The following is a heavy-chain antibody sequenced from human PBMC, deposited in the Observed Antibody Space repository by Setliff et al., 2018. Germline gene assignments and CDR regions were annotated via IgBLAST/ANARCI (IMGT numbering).Heavy chain of an antibody. V-gene: IGHV4-61*09. J-gene: IGHJ6*03. CDR2: IQTSGTT. D-gene: IGHD2-8*01. CDR1: GGSISSGNYY. Sequence: SETLSLTCTVSGGSISSGNYYWSWIRQPAGKGLEWIGHIQTSGTTNYNPSLKSRVTISVDTSENQFSLKLSAVTAADTAVYFCAREDGPNYYYYYMDIWGKGTTVTV. CDR3: AREDGPNYYYYYMDI.